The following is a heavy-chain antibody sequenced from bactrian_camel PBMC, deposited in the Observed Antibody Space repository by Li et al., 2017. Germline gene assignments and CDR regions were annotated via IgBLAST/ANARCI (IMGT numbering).Heavy chain of an antibody. V-gene: IGHV3S54*01. CDR3: AASWDVTAPAALGRISSPEFGY. Sequence: VQLVESGGVSVQAGGSLRLSCKVSGRKLNEPGMAWFRQAPGQKREAVAAITTGGSSTMYHDSVKGRFTISKDNDKNILYLQMDSLTPEDTGTYRCAASWDVTAPAALGRISSPEFGYWGEGTQVTVS. D-gene: IGHD5*01. J-gene: IGHJ6*01. CDR1: GRKLNEPG. CDR2: ITTGGSST.